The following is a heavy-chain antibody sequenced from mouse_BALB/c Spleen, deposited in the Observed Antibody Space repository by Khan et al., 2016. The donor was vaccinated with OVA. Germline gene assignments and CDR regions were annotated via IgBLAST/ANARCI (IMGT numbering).Heavy chain of an antibody. Sequence: EVQLVESGGDLVKPGGSLKLSCAASGFTFSSYSMSWVRQTPDKRLEWVATISSGGDYTYYPASVKGRFTISRDNAKNTLYLQISSLTSEDTAMCYCASQLTGSFAYWGQGTLGTVSA. CDR3: ASQLTGSFAY. D-gene: IGHD4-1*01. J-gene: IGHJ3*01. V-gene: IGHV5-6*01. CDR2: ISSGGDYT. CDR1: GFTFSSYS.